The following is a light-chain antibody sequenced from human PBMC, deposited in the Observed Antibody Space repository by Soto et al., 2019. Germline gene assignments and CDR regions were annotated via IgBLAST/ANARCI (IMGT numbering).Light chain of an antibody. V-gene: IGKV1-5*01. CDR3: QQYTSYSYT. CDR2: DAS. CDR1: QSISSW. J-gene: IGKJ2*01. Sequence: DIQMTQSPSTLSASVGDRVTITCRASQSISSWLAWYQQKPGKAPKLLIYDASSLESGVPSRFSGSGSGTEFTLTISSLQPDDFATYYCQQYTSYSYTFVQGTKVDI.